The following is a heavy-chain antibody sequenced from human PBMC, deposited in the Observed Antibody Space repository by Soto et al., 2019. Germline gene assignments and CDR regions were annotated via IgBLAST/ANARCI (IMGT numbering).Heavy chain of an antibody. D-gene: IGHD2-15*01. CDR2: ISGSGGST. CDR3: AKDDGSIVVVVAATPIGAADAFDI. Sequence: EVQLLESGGGLVQPGGSLRLSCAASGFTFSSYAMSWVRQAPGKGLEWVSAISGSGGSTYYADSVKGRFTISRDNSKNTLYLQMNSLRAEDTAVYYCAKDDGSIVVVVAATPIGAADAFDIWGQGTMVTVSS. V-gene: IGHV3-23*01. J-gene: IGHJ3*02. CDR1: GFTFSSYA.